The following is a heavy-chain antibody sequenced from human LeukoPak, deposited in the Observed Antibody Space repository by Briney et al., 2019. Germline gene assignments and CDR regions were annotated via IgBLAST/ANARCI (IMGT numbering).Heavy chain of an antibody. J-gene: IGHJ4*02. V-gene: IGHV3-13*01. CDR1: GFTFSSYD. CDR3: ARDNSYYYDSSGYYYGGNFDY. D-gene: IGHD3-22*01. Sequence: GGSLRLSCAASGFTFSSYDMHWVRQATGKGLEWVSAIGTAGDTYYPGSVKGRFTISRDNSKNTLYLQMNSLRAEDTAVYYCARDNSYYYDSSGYYYGGNFDYWGQGTLVTVSS. CDR2: IGTAGDT.